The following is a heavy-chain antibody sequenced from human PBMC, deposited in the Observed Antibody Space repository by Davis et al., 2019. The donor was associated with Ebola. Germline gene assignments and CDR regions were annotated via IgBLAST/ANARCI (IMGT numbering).Heavy chain of an antibody. Sequence: KVSCKGSGYSFTSYWIGWVRQMPGKGLEWMGRIDPSDSYTNYSPSFQGHVTISADKSISTAYLQWSSLKASDTAMYYCARQEYYYGSFDPWGQGTLVTVSS. CDR3: ARQEYYYGSFDP. J-gene: IGHJ5*02. D-gene: IGHD3-10*01. V-gene: IGHV5-10-1*01. CDR2: IDPSDSYT. CDR1: GYSFTSYW.